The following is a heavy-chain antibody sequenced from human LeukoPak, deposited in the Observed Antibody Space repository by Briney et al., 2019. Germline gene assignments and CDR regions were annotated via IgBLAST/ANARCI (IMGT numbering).Heavy chain of an antibody. CDR3: ARDRPFDI. Sequence: GGSLRLSCAASGFTFSNFWMHWVRQAPGKGLVWVALIYGDGSFTRYADSVKGRFTISRDNAKNTVYLQMNSLRAEDTAVYYCARDRPFDIWGQGTMVTVSS. J-gene: IGHJ3*02. CDR1: GFTFSNFW. CDR2: IYGDGSFT. V-gene: IGHV3-74*01.